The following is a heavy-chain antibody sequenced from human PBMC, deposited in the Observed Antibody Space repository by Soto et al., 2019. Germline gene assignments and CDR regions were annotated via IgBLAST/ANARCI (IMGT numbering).Heavy chain of an antibody. CDR3: ARKNYGDYPTAY. J-gene: IGHJ4*02. D-gene: IGHD4-17*01. V-gene: IGHV2-5*02. CDR2: IYWDDDK. Sequence: QITLKESGPTLVKPTQTLTLTCTFSGFSLSTRGVGVGWIRQPPGKALEWLAVIYWDDDKRYSPSLQSTLTITKDTSKNQVVLTMTNMDPVDTATYYCARKNYGDYPTAYWGQGTLVTVSS. CDR1: GFSLSTRGVG.